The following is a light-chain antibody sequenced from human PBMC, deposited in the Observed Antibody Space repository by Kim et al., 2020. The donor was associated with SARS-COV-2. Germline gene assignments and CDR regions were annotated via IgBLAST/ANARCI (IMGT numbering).Light chain of an antibody. J-gene: IGLJ1*01. CDR3: QVWDSSRDRFYV. Sequence: PGKTARITCGGNNIGSKSVHWYQQKPGQAPVLVIYYDSDRPSGIPERFSGSNSGNTATLTISRVEAGDEADYYCQVWDSSRDRFYVFGTGTKVTVL. CDR1: NIGSKS. V-gene: IGLV3-21*04. CDR2: YDS.